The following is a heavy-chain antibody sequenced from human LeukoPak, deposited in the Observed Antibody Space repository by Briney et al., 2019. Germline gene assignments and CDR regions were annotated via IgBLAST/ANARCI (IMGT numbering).Heavy chain of an antibody. J-gene: IGHJ3*02. CDR1: GYTFTSYA. V-gene: IGHV1-3*01. CDR2: INAGNGNT. Sequence: GASVKVSCKASGYTFTSYAIHWVRQAPGQRLEWMGWINAGNGNTKYSQKFQGRVTITRDTSASTAFMELSSLRSEDTAVYYCARGRTPTTVVLGDGAFDIWGQGTMVTVSS. CDR3: ARGRTPTTVVLGDGAFDI. D-gene: IGHD4-23*01.